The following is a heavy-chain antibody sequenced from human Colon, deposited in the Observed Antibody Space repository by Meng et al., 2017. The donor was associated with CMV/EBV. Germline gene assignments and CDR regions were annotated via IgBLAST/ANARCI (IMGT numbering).Heavy chain of an antibody. J-gene: IGHJ4*02. CDR2: ISGYNGNT. Sequence: CKTSGYTLNNSGISWVRQAPGQGLEWMGWISGYNGNTKYAQKFQGRVTMTIDTSASTAYMELRSLRSDDTAVYFCATAPVADTIFDHWGQGTLVTVSS. CDR3: ATAPVADTIFDH. CDR1: GYTLNNSG. V-gene: IGHV1-18*01. D-gene: IGHD6-19*01.